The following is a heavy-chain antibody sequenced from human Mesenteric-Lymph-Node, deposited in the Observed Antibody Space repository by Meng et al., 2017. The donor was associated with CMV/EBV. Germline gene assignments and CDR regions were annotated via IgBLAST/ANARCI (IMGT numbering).Heavy chain of an antibody. D-gene: IGHD2-2*01. J-gene: IGHJ4*02. CDR3: TSDERVIVVPATSSFDY. V-gene: IGHV3-49*04. Sequence: GGSLRLSCTASGFTFGDYAMSWVRQAPGKGLEWVAFIRSKAYGGTTEYAASVKGRFTISRDDSKSIAYLKMNSLKTEDTAVYYCTSDERVIVVPATSSFDYWGQGTLVTVSS. CDR1: GFTFGDYA. CDR2: IRSKAYGGTT.